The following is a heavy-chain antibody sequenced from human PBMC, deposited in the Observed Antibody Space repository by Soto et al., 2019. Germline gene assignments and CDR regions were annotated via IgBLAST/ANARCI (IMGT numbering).Heavy chain of an antibody. J-gene: IGHJ5*02. Sequence: QVQLVQSGADLKKPGSSVKVSCKASGGSFSNSSISWVRQAPGQGLEWMGGITPLFGTTNYAQKFRGRVTITADESTSTAYMEMSSLRFEDTAVYYCARAHGSSWYNWFDPWGQGTLVTVSS. D-gene: IGHD6-13*01. CDR2: ITPLFGTT. CDR1: GGSFSNSS. CDR3: ARAHGSSWYNWFDP. V-gene: IGHV1-69*01.